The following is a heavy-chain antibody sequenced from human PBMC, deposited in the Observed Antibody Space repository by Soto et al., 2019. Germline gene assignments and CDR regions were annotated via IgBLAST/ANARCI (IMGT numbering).Heavy chain of an antibody. CDR1: GFSLTTSGVG. CDR2: IYWDDDK. Sequence: QITLKESGPTLVRPTQTLTLTGTFSGFSLTTSGVGVGWIRQPPGKALEWLAVIYWDDDKRYSSSLKSRLTITKDTSKNQVVLTITNMDPVDTATYYCAHHPYYGLGSYSFDYWGQGTLVTVSS. J-gene: IGHJ4*02. CDR3: AHHPYYGLGSYSFDY. V-gene: IGHV2-5*02. D-gene: IGHD3-10*01.